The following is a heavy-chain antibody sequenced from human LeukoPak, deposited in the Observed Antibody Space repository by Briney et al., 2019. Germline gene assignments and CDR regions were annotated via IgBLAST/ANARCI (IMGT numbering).Heavy chain of an antibody. Sequence: GASVKVSCKASGFTFTSSAMQWVRQARGQRLEWIGWIVVGSGNTNYAQKFQERVTITRDMSTSTAYMELSSLRSEDTAVYYCAAVQVPGIAPDYWGQGTLVTVSS. CDR2: IVVGSGNT. V-gene: IGHV1-58*02. CDR3: AAVQVPGIAPDY. CDR1: GFTFTSSA. J-gene: IGHJ4*02. D-gene: IGHD6-13*01.